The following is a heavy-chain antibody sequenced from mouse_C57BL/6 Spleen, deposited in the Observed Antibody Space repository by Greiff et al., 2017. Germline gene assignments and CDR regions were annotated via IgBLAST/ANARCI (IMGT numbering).Heavy chain of an antibody. V-gene: IGHV1-82*01. Sequence: VKLMESGPELVKPGASVKISCKASGYAFSSSWMNWVKQRPGKGLEWIGRIYPGDGDTNYNGKFKGKAKLTADKSSSTAYMQLSSLTSEDSAVYFCARYGYVVPFAYWGQGTLVTVSA. D-gene: IGHD2-14*01. J-gene: IGHJ3*01. CDR2: IYPGDGDT. CDR1: GYAFSSSW. CDR3: ARYGYVVPFAY.